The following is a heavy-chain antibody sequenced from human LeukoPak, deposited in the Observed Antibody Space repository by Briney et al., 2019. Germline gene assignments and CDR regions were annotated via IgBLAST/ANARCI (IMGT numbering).Heavy chain of an antibody. V-gene: IGHV3-7*01. CDR2: IKQDGSEK. CDR3: ARGGKIAGYYYFYMDA. J-gene: IGHJ6*03. Sequence: GGSLRLFCVASGFTFNTYWVNWVRQALGKGLEWVAYIKQDGSEKYYVDSVKGRFTISRDNAKNSLYLQVNSLRAEDTAVYYCARGGKIAGYYYFYMDAWGKGTTVIVSS. D-gene: IGHD2/OR15-2a*01. CDR1: GFTFNTYW.